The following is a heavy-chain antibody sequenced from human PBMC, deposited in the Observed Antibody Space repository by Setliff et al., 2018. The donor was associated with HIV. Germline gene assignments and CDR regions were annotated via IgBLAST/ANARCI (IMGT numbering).Heavy chain of an antibody. CDR2: IYYSGST. CDR3: ARGTLYYYDIGGYSYFDY. V-gene: IGHV4-31*03. Sequence: SETLSLTCTVSGGSISSGGYYWSWIRQHPGKGLEWIGYIYYSGSTYYNPSLKSRVTISVDTSKNQFSLKLSSVTAADTAVFYCARGTLYYYDIGGYSYFDYWGQGTLVTVSS. CDR1: GGSISSGGYY. D-gene: IGHD3-22*01. J-gene: IGHJ4*02.